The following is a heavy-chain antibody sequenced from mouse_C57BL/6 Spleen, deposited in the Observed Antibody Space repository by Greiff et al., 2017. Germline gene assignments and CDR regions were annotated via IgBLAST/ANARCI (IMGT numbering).Heavy chain of an antibody. J-gene: IGHJ4*01. CDR2: IHPNSGST. D-gene: IGHD2-5*01. Sequence: QVQLQQPGAELVKPGASVKLSCKASGYTFTSYWMHWVKQRPGQGLEWIGMIHPNSGSTNYNEKFKSKATLTVDKSSSTAYMQLSSLTSEDSAVYDGARIDYSNYYAKDYWGQGTSVTVSS. V-gene: IGHV1-64*01. CDR1: GYTFTSYW. CDR3: ARIDYSNYYAKDY.